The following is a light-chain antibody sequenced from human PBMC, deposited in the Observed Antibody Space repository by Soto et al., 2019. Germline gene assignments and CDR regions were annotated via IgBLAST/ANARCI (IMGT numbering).Light chain of an antibody. CDR1: QSVNNY. J-gene: IGKJ4*01. CDR3: HQRSNWPLT. V-gene: IGKV3-11*01. CDR2: DAS. Sequence: IVLTQSPATLPLSPGERATLSCRASQSVNNYLAWYQQKPGQAPRLLIYDASSRATDIPARFSGSGSGTDFTLTISSLEPEDFATYYCHQRSNWPLTFGGGTKVEIK.